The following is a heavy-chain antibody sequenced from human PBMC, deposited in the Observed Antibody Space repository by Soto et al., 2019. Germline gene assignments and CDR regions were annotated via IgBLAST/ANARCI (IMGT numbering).Heavy chain of an antibody. J-gene: IGHJ4*02. D-gene: IGHD1-26*01. CDR2: ISYDGSNT. CDR3: AKDLTLGIVGAWGHYFEY. V-gene: IGHV3-30-3*01. Sequence: QVQLVESGGGVLQPGRSLRLSCAASGFTFSSFAMHWVRQAPGKGLEWVAFISYDGSNTYYADSVKGRVTNSRDNSKKTVYLAINSLRAEDTAVYHCAKDLTLGIVGAWGHYFEYWGQGTLVTVSS. CDR1: GFTFSSFA.